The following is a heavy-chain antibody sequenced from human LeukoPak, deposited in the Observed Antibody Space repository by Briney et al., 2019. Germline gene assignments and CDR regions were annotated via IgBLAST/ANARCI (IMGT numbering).Heavy chain of an antibody. CDR3: AGLVGRYSSGLYYYYFDY. CDR2: MYLSGTT. J-gene: IGHJ4*02. V-gene: IGHV4-4*02. D-gene: IGHD3-22*01. CDR1: GDSINSLDL. Sequence: SETLSLTCTVSGDSINSLDLWSWVRQPPGKGLEWIGEMYLSGTTHSNPSVKSRVTISIDKSKNQFFLNLSSVTAADTAVYYCAGLVGRYSSGLYYYYFDYWGQGTLVAVSS.